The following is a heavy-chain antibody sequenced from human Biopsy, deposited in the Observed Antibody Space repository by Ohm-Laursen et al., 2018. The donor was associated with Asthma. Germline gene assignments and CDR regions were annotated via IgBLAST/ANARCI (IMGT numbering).Heavy chain of an antibody. Sequence: AASVKVSCKPSGYTFINYAIHWVRQAPGQRLEWMGWINAGNGNTKYSQKFQGRVTITRGTSASTAYMDLSSLRSEDTAVYYCARTYYDFLTGQVNDAFVIWGQGTVVTVSS. CDR2: INAGNGNT. J-gene: IGHJ3*02. V-gene: IGHV1-3*01. CDR1: GYTFINYA. D-gene: IGHD3-9*01. CDR3: ARTYYDFLTGQVNDAFVI.